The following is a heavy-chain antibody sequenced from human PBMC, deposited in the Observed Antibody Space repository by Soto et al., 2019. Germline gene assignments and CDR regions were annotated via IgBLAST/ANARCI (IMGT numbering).Heavy chain of an antibody. CDR2: IKQDGSEE. J-gene: IGHJ1*01. D-gene: IGHD6-25*01. Sequence: DVQLAESGGGLVQPGGSLRLSCVASGQTFNRYWMSWVRQAPGKGLEWVANIKQDGSEEYYVDSVKGRFTISRDNAKNSMGLPVFRLAACDRSTSESTAALGCLVKDYF. CDR3: TAALGCLVKDYF. CDR1: GQTFNRYW. V-gene: IGHV3-7*01.